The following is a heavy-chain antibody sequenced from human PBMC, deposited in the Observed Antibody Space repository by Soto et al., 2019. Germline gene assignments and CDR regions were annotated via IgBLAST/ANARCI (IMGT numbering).Heavy chain of an antibody. CDR3: AKWNGYGDH. V-gene: IGHV3-23*01. J-gene: IGHJ4*02. Sequence: EVQLLESGGGLVQPGGSLRLSCAVSGFSFSTYGVTWVRQAPGKGLEWVSGVSGGSGTTHYADSVKGRFTITGDTSKNPVYLQMNSLRVEDTAVYYCAKWNGYGDHWGQGTLVTVSS. CDR2: VSGGSGTT. D-gene: IGHD1-1*01. CDR1: GFSFSTYG.